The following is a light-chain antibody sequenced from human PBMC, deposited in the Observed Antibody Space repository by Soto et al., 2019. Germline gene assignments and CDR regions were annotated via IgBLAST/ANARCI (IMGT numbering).Light chain of an antibody. Sequence: QSVLTQPPSASGTPGQRVTISCSGSSSNIGSNFVYWYQQFPGTAPKLLISRNNQRPSGVPDRFSGSKSGTSASLAISGLPTEDEADYYCAAWDDSLSGWVFGGGTQLTVL. CDR1: SSNIGSNF. CDR3: AAWDDSLSGWV. J-gene: IGLJ3*02. CDR2: RNN. V-gene: IGLV1-47*01.